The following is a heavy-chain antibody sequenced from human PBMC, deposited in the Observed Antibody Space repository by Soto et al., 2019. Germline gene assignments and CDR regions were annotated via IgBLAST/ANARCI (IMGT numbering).Heavy chain of an antibody. D-gene: IGHD6-13*01. CDR1: GFTFSSYS. V-gene: IGHV3-48*02. CDR3: ARDPYSSSWFNSDY. Sequence: EVQLVESGGGLVQPGGSLRLSCAASGFTFSSYSMNWVRQAPGKGLEWVSYISSSSSTMYYADSVKGRFTISRDNAMNSLYLQMNSLRDEDTAVYYCARDPYSSSWFNSDYWGQGTLVTVSS. J-gene: IGHJ4*02. CDR2: ISSSSSTM.